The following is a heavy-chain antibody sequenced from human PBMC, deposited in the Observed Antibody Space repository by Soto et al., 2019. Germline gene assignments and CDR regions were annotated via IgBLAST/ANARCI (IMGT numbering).Heavy chain of an antibody. J-gene: IGHJ4*02. CDR1: GGSISSYY. CDR2: IYYSGST. Sequence: SETLSLTCTVSGGSISSYYWSWIRQPPGKGLEWIGYIYYSGSTNYNPSLKSRVTISVDTSKNQFSLKLSSVTAADTAVYYCARLRPGSGDYRYWGQGTLVTVSS. D-gene: IGHD2-21*02. CDR3: ARLRPGSGDYRY. V-gene: IGHV4-59*08.